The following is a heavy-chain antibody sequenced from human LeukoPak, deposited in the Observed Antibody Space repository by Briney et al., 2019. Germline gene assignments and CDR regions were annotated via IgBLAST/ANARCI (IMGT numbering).Heavy chain of an antibody. CDR3: AKDLAQTYSSGWYPDY. D-gene: IGHD6-19*01. Sequence: PGGSLRLSCAASGFTFSSYGMHWVRQAPGKGLEWVAFIRYDGSNKYYADSVKGRFTISRDNSKNTLYLQMNSLRAEDTAVYYCAKDLAQTYSSGWYPDYWGQGTLVTVSS. V-gene: IGHV3-30*02. CDR2: IRYDGSNK. J-gene: IGHJ4*02. CDR1: GFTFSSYG.